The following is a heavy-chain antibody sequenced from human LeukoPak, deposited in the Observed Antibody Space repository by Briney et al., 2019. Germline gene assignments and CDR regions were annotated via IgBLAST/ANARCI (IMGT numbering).Heavy chain of an antibody. CDR1: GYTFTSYY. D-gene: IGHD4-23*01. V-gene: IGHV1-46*01. Sequence: ASVKVSCKASGYTFTSYYMHWVRQAPGQGLEWMGIINPSGGSTSYARKFQGRVTMTRDTSTSTVYMELSSLRSEDTAVYYCARVNGGNAFDYWGQGTLVTVSS. CDR2: INPSGGST. J-gene: IGHJ4*02. CDR3: ARVNGGNAFDY.